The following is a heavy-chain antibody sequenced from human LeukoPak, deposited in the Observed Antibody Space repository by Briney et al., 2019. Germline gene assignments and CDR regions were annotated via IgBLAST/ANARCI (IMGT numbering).Heavy chain of an antibody. V-gene: IGHV4-34*01. Sequence: ASETLSLTCAVYGGSFSGYYWSWIRQPPGKGLEWIGEINHSGSTNYNPSLKSRVTISVDTSKNQFSLKLSSVTAADTAVYYCAREKYSSGWNDYWGQGTLVTVSS. CDR2: INHSGST. J-gene: IGHJ4*02. CDR3: AREKYSSGWNDY. D-gene: IGHD6-19*01. CDR1: GGSFSGYY.